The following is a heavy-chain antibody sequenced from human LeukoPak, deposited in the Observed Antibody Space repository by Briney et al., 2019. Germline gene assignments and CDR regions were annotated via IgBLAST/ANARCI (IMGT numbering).Heavy chain of an antibody. V-gene: IGHV4-59*08. D-gene: IGHD6-19*01. CDR2: IYYSGST. J-gene: IGHJ4*02. CDR1: GVSINSHY. CDR3: VRRDNTGWNYFDY. Sequence: SETLSLTCTVSGVSINSHYWSWIRQSPGKGREWIGDIYYSGSTKYNGYLKSRVTISVNTAKNHLSLRLSSVLAADTAIYYCVRRDNTGWNYFDYWGQGILVTVSS.